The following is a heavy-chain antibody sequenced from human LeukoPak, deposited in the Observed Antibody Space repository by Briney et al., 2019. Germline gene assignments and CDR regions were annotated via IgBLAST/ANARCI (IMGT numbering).Heavy chain of an antibody. CDR1: GFTFSSYS. CDR2: ISSGSSYI. Sequence: GGSLRLSCAASGFTFSSYSMNWVRQAPGKGLEWVSSISSGSSYIYYADSVKGRFTISRDNAKNSLYLQMNSLRAEDTAVYYCARDQGSSLYGMDVWGQGTTVTVSS. V-gene: IGHV3-21*01. D-gene: IGHD2-2*01. CDR3: ARDQGSSLYGMDV. J-gene: IGHJ6*02.